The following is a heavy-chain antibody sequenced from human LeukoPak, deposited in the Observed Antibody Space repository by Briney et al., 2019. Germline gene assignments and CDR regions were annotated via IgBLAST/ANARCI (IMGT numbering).Heavy chain of an antibody. CDR3: ARDIGRITMVRGVIITPV. V-gene: IGHV4-30-4*01. J-gene: IGHJ3*01. CDR1: GGSISSGDYY. CDR2: IYYSGST. D-gene: IGHD3-10*01. Sequence: SETLSLTCTVSGGSISSGDYYWSWLRQPPGTGLEWIGYIYYSGSTYYNPSLKSRVTISVDTSKNQFSLKLSSVTAADTAVYYCARDIGRITMVRGVIITPVWGQGTMVTVSS.